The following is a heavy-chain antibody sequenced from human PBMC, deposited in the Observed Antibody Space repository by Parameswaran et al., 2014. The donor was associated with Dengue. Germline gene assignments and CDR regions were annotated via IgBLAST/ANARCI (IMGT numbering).Heavy chain of an antibody. J-gene: IGHJ4*02. CDR3: AHTGGRYYDSSGLGYFDY. D-gene: IGHD3-22*01. CDR2: IYWDDDK. V-gene: IGHV2-5*02. Sequence: WIRQPPGKALEWLALIYWDDDKRYSPSLKSRLTITKDTSKNQVVLTMTNMDPVDTATYYCAHTGGRYYDSSGLGYFDYWGQGTLVTVSS.